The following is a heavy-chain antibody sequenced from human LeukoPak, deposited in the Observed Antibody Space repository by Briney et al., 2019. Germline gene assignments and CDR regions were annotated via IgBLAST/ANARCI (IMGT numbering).Heavy chain of an antibody. D-gene: IGHD6-13*01. Sequence: ASVKVSCKASGYTFTSYYMHWVRQAPGQGLEWMGIINPSGGSTSYAQKFQGRVTMTTDTSTSTAYMELRSLRSDDTAVYYCARDGGAAAGTNDYWGQGTLVTVSS. CDR2: INPSGGST. CDR3: ARDGGAAAGTNDY. J-gene: IGHJ4*02. V-gene: IGHV1-46*01. CDR1: GYTFTSYY.